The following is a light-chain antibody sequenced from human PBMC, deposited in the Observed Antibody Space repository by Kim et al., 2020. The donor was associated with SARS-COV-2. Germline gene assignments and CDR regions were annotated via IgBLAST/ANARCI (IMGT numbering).Light chain of an antibody. CDR1: ESMSSR. Sequence: SASVGDRVTITCRASESMSSRLAGYEQKAEKAPKLLIYGASRLESGVPSRFSGSGSGTDFTLTITSLQPGDFATYYCQQYNTYPFTFGQGTKLDI. V-gene: IGKV1-5*01. J-gene: IGKJ2*01. CDR3: QQYNTYPFT. CDR2: GAS.